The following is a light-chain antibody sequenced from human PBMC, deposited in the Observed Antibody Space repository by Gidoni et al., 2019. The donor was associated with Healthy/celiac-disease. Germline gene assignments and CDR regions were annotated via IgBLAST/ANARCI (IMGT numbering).Light chain of an antibody. CDR3: QSYDSSLSVAV. V-gene: IGLV1-40*01. Sequence: QSVLTPPPSVSGAPRQRVPVSCTGSSSNMGAGYDVHWYQQLPRTAPKLLLYGTSNRPSGVPDRFSCSKSGTSASLAITGRQAEDVADYYCQSYDSSLSVAVFGGGTQLTVL. CDR2: GTS. J-gene: IGLJ7*01. CDR1: SSNMGAGYD.